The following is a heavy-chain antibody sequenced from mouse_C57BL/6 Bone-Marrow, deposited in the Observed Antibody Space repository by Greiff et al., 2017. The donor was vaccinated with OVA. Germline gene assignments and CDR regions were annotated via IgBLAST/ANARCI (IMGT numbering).Heavy chain of an antibody. Sequence: QVQLKESGAELMKPGASVKLSCKATGYTFTGYWIEWVKQRPGHGLEWIGEILPGSGSTNYNEKFKGKATFTADTSSNTAYIQLSSLTTEDSVIYYCARGATVVRGSWFAYWGQGTLVTVSA. CDR2: ILPGSGST. J-gene: IGHJ3*01. CDR1: GYTFTGYW. D-gene: IGHD1-1*01. V-gene: IGHV1-9*01. CDR3: ARGATVVRGSWFAY.